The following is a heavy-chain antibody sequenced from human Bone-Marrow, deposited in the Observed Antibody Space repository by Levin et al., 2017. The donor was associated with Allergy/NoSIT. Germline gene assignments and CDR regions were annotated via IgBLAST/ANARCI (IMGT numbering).Heavy chain of an antibody. D-gene: IGHD3-9*01. CDR1: GGSISSAGYH. Sequence: PSETLSLTCTVSGGSISSAGYHWTWIRQSPGEGLEWIGYISYRGTTYYNPSLKSRLTMSLDTSEQRFSLNLNSVTAADTAIYYCARLDGYYFDYWGQGTLVTVSS. CDR3: ARLDGYYFDY. CDR2: ISYRGTT. J-gene: IGHJ4*02. V-gene: IGHV4-31*03.